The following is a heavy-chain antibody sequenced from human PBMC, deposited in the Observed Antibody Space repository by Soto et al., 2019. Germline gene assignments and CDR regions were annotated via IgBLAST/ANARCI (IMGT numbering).Heavy chain of an antibody. V-gene: IGHV3-74*01. D-gene: IGHD3-3*01. CDR3: ARGAFGAYYLDS. CDR2: IKGDVITT. Sequence: EVQLVESGGGLVQPGGSLRLSCVASGFTFSNYWIHWVRQAPGEGLVWVSRIKGDVITTNYADSVKGRFTISRDNAKNTVFLQMNSLRADDTAVYYCARGAFGAYYLDSWGQGTLVIVS. J-gene: IGHJ4*02. CDR1: GFTFSNYW.